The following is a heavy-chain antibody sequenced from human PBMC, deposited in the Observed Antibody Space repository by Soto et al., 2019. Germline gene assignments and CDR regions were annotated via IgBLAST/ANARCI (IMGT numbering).Heavy chain of an antibody. J-gene: IGHJ5*02. D-gene: IGHD6-13*01. V-gene: IGHV4-61*01. Sequence: SETLSLTCTVSGGSVSSGSYHWTWIRQPPGKGLEWIGYIYYSGSTNYNPSLKSRVTISVDTSKNQFSLKLRSVTAADTAVYYCARSVSYSALARIENNWFDPWGQGTRVTVSS. CDR1: GGSVSSGSYH. CDR2: IYYSGST. CDR3: ARSVSYSALARIENNWFDP.